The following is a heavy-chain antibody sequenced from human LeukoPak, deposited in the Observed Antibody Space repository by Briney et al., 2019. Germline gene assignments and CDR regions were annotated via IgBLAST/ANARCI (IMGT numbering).Heavy chain of an antibody. CDR1: GGSFSSYY. CDR3: ARGDILTGYPY. Sequence: SETLSLTCAVYGGSFSSYYWSWIRQPPGKGLEWIGEINHSGSTNYNPSLKSRVTISVDTSKNQFSLKLSSVTAADTAVYYCARGDILTGYPYWGQGTLVTVSS. V-gene: IGHV4-34*01. J-gene: IGHJ4*02. D-gene: IGHD3-9*01. CDR2: INHSGST.